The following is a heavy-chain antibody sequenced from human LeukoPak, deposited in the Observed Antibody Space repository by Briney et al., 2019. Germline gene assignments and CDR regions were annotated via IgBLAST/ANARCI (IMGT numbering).Heavy chain of an antibody. Sequence: GESLKISCKGSGYSFTSYWIGWVRQMPGKGLEWMGVIYPGDSETRYSPAFQGQVTISADKSISTAYLQWSGLKASDTAMYYCARQMGGRFGFRPNSYYAMDVWGQGTTVTVSS. D-gene: IGHD1-26*01. CDR1: GYSFTSYW. V-gene: IGHV5-51*01. J-gene: IGHJ6*02. CDR2: IYPGDSET. CDR3: ARQMGGRFGFRPNSYYAMDV.